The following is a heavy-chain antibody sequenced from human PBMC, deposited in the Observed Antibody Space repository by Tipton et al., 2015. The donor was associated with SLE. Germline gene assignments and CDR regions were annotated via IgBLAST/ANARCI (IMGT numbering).Heavy chain of an antibody. CDR2: ISSGGNT. CDR1: GFTFSSYD. CDR3: ARDVVGATEDLDY. V-gene: IGHV3-NL1*01. D-gene: IGHD1-26*01. Sequence: SLRLSCAASGFTFSSYDMYWVRQAPGKGLEWVSLISSGGNTYYADSVKGRFTISRDNSKNTLYLQMNSLRAEDTAVYYCARDVVGATEDLDYWGQGTMVTVSS. J-gene: IGHJ4*02.